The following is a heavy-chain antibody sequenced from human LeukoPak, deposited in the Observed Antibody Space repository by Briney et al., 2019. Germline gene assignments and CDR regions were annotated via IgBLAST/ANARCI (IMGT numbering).Heavy chain of an antibody. CDR1: GYSFTYYW. D-gene: IGHD3-22*01. V-gene: IGHV5-51*01. J-gene: IGHJ5*02. Sequence: GESLKISCKASGYSFTYYWIGWVRQMPGKGLEWMGIIYPGDSDTRYSPSFQGQVTISADKSISTAFLQWSSLKASDTAMYYCARHGPFDSTGYYCPNNWFDPWGQGTLVTVSS. CDR3: ARHGPFDSTGYYCPNNWFDP. CDR2: IYPGDSDT.